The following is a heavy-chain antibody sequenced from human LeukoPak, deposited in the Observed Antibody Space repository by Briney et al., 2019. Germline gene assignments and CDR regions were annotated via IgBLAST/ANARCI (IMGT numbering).Heavy chain of an antibody. V-gene: IGHV1-2*02. D-gene: IGHD1-26*01. J-gene: IGHJ4*02. CDR1: GYTFTGYY. CDR2: INPNSGGT. Sequence: ASVKVSCKASGYTFTGYYMHWVRQAPGQGLEWRGWINPNSGGTNYAQKFQGRGTMTRHTSISTAYMELSRLRSDDTAVYYCAREEELDYWGQGTLVTVSS. CDR3: AREEELDY.